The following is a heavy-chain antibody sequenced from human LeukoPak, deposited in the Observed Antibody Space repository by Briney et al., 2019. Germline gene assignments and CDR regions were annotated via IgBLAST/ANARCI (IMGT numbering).Heavy chain of an antibody. CDR2: ISGSGQSA. Sequence: GGSLRLSCAASGFSFHSYAMTWVRQAPGKGLEWVSSISGSGQSAHYSDSVQGRFTISRDNSKRTLFVQMNSLRVEDTAIYYCTKINDYGALDACEFWGQGTLVTVSS. V-gene: IGHV3-23*01. D-gene: IGHD4-17*01. CDR3: TKINDYGALDACEF. J-gene: IGHJ3*01. CDR1: GFSFHSYA.